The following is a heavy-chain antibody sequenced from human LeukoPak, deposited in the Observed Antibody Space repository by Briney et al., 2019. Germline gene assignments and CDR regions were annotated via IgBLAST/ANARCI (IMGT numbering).Heavy chain of an antibody. D-gene: IGHD5-24*01. CDR2: ISYDGSNK. J-gene: IGHJ4*02. V-gene: IGHV3-30-3*01. CDR3: TRVGYIDEGIDY. Sequence: GGSLRLSCAASGFTLSSYAMHWVRQAPGKGLEWVAVISYDGSNKYYADSVKGRFTTSRDNAKNSLYLQMNSLRAEDTAIYYCTRVGYIDEGIDYWGQGTLVTVSS. CDR1: GFTLSSYA.